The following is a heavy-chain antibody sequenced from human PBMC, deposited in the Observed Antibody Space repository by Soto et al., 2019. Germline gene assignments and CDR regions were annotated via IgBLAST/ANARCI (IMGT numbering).Heavy chain of an antibody. V-gene: IGHV4-4*07. J-gene: IGHJ6*02. Sequence: SETLSLTCTVSGGSISSYYWSWIRQPAGKGLEWIGRIYTSGSTNYNPSLKSRVTMSVDTSKNQFSLKLSSVTAADTAVYYCARDCRAMGPPSPTEYYYGMDVWGQGTTVTVSS. CDR2: IYTSGST. CDR1: GGSISSYY. CDR3: ARDCRAMGPPSPTEYYYGMDV.